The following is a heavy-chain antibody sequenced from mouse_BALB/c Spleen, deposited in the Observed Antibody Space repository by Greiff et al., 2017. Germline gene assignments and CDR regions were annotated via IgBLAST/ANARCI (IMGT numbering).Heavy chain of an antibody. J-gene: IGHJ3*01. D-gene: IGHD2-4*01. CDR1: GFTFSSYA. V-gene: IGHV5-6-5*01. Sequence: EVKLMESGGGLVKPGGSLKLSCAASGFTFSSYAMSWVRQTPEKRLEWVASISSGGSTYYPDSVKGRFTISRDNARNILYLQMSSLRSEDTAMYYCARGHGDYGWFAYWGQGTLVTVSA. CDR3: ARGHGDYGWFAY. CDR2: ISSGGST.